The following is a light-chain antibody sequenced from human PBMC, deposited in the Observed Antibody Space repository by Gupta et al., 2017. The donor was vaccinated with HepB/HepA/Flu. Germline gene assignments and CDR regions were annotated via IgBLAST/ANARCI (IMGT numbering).Light chain of an antibody. CDR2: WAS. Sequence: DIVMTQSPDSLAVSLGERATIDCKSSQNLLYSSNNKNYLAWYQQKPGQPPRLLIYWASTRESGVPDRFRGSGSGTDFTLTISSLQAEDVAVYYCQQYHSSLWTFGRGTKVEIK. CDR3: QQYHSSLWT. J-gene: IGKJ1*01. CDR1: QNLLYSSNNKNY. V-gene: IGKV4-1*01.